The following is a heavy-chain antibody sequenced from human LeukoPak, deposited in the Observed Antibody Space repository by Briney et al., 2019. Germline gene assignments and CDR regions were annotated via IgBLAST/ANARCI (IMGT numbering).Heavy chain of an antibody. CDR1: CGSMSSYY. J-gene: IGHJ5*02. V-gene: IGHV4-59*01. D-gene: IGHD2-2*01. Sequence: KPSETLSLTCTVCCGSMSSYYWRWIRHPPGEGGECIGYIYYRGSTNYNPSLKSRVTISVDTSKNQFSLKLSSVTAADTAVYYCAREFRLVVPAAYNWFDPWGQGTLVTASS. CDR2: IYYRGST. CDR3: AREFRLVVPAAYNWFDP.